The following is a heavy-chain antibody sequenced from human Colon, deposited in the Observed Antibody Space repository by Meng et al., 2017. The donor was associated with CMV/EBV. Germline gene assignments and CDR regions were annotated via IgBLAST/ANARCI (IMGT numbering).Heavy chain of an antibody. J-gene: IGHJ4*02. CDR3: ASILFAAAAGGWGGY. D-gene: IGHD6-13*01. Sequence: VQLQQWGAGLLKPSETLSLTCAVYGGSVSGYYWSWIRQPPGKGLEWIGEINHSGSTNYNPSLKSRVTISVDTSKNQFSLKLSSVTAADTAVYYCASILFAAAAGGWGGYWGQGTLVTVSS. V-gene: IGHV4-34*01. CDR1: GGSVSGYY. CDR2: INHSGST.